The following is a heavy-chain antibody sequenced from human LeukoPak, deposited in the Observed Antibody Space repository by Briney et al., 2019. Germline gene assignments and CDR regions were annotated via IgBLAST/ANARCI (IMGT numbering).Heavy chain of an antibody. Sequence: PGGSLRLSCAASGFTFSSYGMHWVRQAPGKGLEWVAVISYDGSNKYYADSVKGRFTISRDNSKNTLYLQMNSLRAEDTAVYYCAKDPITMIVVVSDYFDYWGQGTLVTVSS. D-gene: IGHD3-22*01. V-gene: IGHV3-30*18. J-gene: IGHJ4*02. CDR2: ISYDGSNK. CDR1: GFTFSSYG. CDR3: AKDPITMIVVVSDYFDY.